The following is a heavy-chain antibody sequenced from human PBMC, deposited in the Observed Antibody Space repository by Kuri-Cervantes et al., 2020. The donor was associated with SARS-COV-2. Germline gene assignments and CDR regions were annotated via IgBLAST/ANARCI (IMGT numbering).Heavy chain of an antibody. Sequence: GESLKISCAASGFTFSSYGMHWVRQAPGKGLGWVAFIGYDGSNKYYAASVKARFTISRDNSKNTLYLQMNSLRAEDTAVYYFAKGAGDIVATILDYWGQGTLVTVSS. D-gene: IGHD5-12*01. CDR3: AKGAGDIVATILDY. CDR1: GFTFSSYG. J-gene: IGHJ4*02. CDR2: IGYDGSNK. V-gene: IGHV3-30*02.